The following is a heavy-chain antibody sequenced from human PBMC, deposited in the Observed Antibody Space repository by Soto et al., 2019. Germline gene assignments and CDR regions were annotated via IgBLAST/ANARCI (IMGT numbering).Heavy chain of an antibody. CDR3: ARATITMVRGGPEYYYYYYGMDV. V-gene: IGHV1-69*12. Sequence: QVQLVQSGAEVKKPGSSVKVSCKASGGTFSSYAISWVRQAPGQGLEWMGGIIPIFGTANYAQKFQGRVTITADESTSTAYMELSSLRSEDTAVYYCARATITMVRGGPEYYYYYYGMDVWGQGTTVTVSS. CDR1: GGTFSSYA. CDR2: IIPIFGTA. J-gene: IGHJ6*02. D-gene: IGHD3-10*01.